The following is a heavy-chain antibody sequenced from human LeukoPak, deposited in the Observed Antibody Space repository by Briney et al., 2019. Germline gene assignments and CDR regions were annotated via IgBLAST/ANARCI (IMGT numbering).Heavy chain of an antibody. V-gene: IGHV3-11*04. Sequence: GGSLRLSCAASGFTFGDYYMSWIRQAPGRGLEWLSYISSGSRTIYYADSVKGRFTISRDDANNSLYLQMNTLRADDTALYYCARGPVGATPLDYWGQGTLVTVSS. CDR1: GFTFGDYY. CDR3: ARGPVGATPLDY. CDR2: ISSGSRTI. J-gene: IGHJ4*02. D-gene: IGHD1-26*01.